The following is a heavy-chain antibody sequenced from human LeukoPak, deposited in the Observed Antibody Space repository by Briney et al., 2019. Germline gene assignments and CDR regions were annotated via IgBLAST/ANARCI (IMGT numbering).Heavy chain of an antibody. CDR1: GFTFSSYS. V-gene: IGHV3-48*01. CDR2: ISSSSSSI. CDR3: ARDPYSGYDLQAFDY. D-gene: IGHD5-12*01. Sequence: PGGSLRLCCAASGFTFSSYSMNWVRQAPGMGLEWISYISSSSSSIYYADSVKGRFTISRDNAKDSLYLQMSSLRAEDTAVYYCARDPYSGYDLQAFDYWGQGTLVTVSS. J-gene: IGHJ4*02.